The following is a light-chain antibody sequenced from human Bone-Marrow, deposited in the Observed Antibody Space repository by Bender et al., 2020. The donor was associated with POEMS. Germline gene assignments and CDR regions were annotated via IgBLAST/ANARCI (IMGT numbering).Light chain of an antibody. CDR1: RLGEKY. CDR3: QTWDSGTAA. V-gene: IGLV3-1*01. CDR2: FDS. Sequence: YDLTQPPSVSVSPGESATITCSGDRLGEKYASWYQQKPGQSPLLIIFFDSRRPSGISERFSASNSGNTATLTISATQAADEADYYCQTWDSGTAAFGGGTRLTVL. J-gene: IGLJ3*02.